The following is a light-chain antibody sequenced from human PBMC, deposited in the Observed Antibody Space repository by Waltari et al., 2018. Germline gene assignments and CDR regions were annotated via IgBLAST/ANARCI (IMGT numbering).Light chain of an antibody. CDR3: AAWDDSLNGRV. V-gene: IGLV1-44*01. CDR1: SPNIGSNT. J-gene: IGLJ3*02. CDR2: SNN. Sequence: QSVLTQPPSASGTPGQRVTISCSGSSPNIGSNTVNWYQQPPGTAPKLLTYSNNQRPSGVPDRFSGSKSGTSASLAISGLQSEDEADYYCAAWDDSLNGRVFGGGTKLTVL.